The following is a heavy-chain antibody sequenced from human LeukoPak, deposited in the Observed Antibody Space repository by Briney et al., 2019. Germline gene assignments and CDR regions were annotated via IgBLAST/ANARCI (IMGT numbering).Heavy chain of an antibody. CDR1: GGSISSSSYY. Sequence: SETLSLTCTVSGGSISSSSYYWGWIRQPPGKGLEWIGSIYYSGSTYYNPSLKSRVIISLDTSKNQFSLKVNSVTAADTAVYYCARGQVRSSIGWYTQYWDQGTLVTVSS. D-gene: IGHD6-13*01. V-gene: IGHV4-39*07. J-gene: IGHJ1*01. CDR2: IYYSGST. CDR3: ARGQVRSSIGWYTQY.